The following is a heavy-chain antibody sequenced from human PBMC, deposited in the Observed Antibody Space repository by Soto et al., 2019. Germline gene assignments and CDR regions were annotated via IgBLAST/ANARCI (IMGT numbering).Heavy chain of an antibody. Sequence: SVKVSCKASGGTFSSYAISWVRQAPGQGLEWMGGIIPIFGTANYAQKFQGRVTITADESTSTAYMELSSLRSEDTAVYYCARDLSSYYYDSSGYRQGWFDPWGQGTLVTVSS. CDR1: GGTFSSYA. V-gene: IGHV1-69*13. J-gene: IGHJ5*02. D-gene: IGHD3-22*01. CDR3: ARDLSSYYYDSSGYRQGWFDP. CDR2: IIPIFGTA.